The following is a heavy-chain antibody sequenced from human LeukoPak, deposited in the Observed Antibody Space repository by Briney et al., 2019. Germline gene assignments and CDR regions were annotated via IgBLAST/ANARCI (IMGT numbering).Heavy chain of an antibody. CDR2: ISSSSSTI. CDR1: GFTFSSYS. CDR3: ARGNFGDYGFDY. D-gene: IGHD4-17*01. Sequence: GGSLRLSCAASGFTFSSYSMNWVRQAPGKGLEWVSYISSSSSTIYYAESVKGRFTISRDNSKNTLDLQMNSLRADDTAVYYCARGNFGDYGFDYWGQGTLVTVSS. J-gene: IGHJ4*02. V-gene: IGHV3-48*01.